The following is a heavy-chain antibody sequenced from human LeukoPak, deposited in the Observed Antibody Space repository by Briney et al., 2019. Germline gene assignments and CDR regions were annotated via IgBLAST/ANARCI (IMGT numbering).Heavy chain of an antibody. V-gene: IGHV4-39*07. CDR2: VSYSGNT. J-gene: IGHJ4*02. D-gene: IGHD6-13*01. CDR3: ARVDSSNRYEYRGYFDY. CDR1: GVSISSSYSY. Sequence: SETLSLTCTVSGVSISSSYSYWGWIRQPPGMGLEWIGSVSYSGNTDYNPSLKSRVTISVDTSKNLFSLRLTSVTAADTAVYYCARVDSSNRYEYRGYFDYWGQGTLVTVSS.